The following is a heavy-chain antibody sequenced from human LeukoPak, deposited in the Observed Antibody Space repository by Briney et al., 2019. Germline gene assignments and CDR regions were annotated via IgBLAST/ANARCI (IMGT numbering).Heavy chain of an antibody. V-gene: IGHV1-69*13. J-gene: IGHJ4*02. D-gene: IGHD1-26*01. CDR3: ARSGPQWELHIDY. Sequence: SVKVSCKASGGTFSSYAISWVRQAPGQGLEWMGGIIPIFGTANYAQKFQGRVTITADESTSTAYMELSSLRSEDTAVYYCARSGPQWELHIDYWGQGTLVTVSS. CDR1: GGTFSSYA. CDR2: IIPIFGTA.